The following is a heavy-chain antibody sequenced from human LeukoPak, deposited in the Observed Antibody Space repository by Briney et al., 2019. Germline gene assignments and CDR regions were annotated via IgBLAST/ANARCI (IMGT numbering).Heavy chain of an antibody. Sequence: PGRSLRLSCAASGFTFSNYWMSWVRQAPGKGLEWVANIKQDGSEKYYVDSVKGRFTISRDNAKNSLYLQMNSLTAEDTAVYYCARDSRGYTYGHDYWGQGTLVTVSS. D-gene: IGHD5-18*01. J-gene: IGHJ4*02. CDR3: ARDSRGYTYGHDY. V-gene: IGHV3-7*03. CDR2: IKQDGSEK. CDR1: GFTFSNYW.